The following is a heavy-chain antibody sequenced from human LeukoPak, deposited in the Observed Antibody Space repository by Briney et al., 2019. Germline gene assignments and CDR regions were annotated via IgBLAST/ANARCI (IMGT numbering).Heavy chain of an antibody. CDR3: AKVYARPPAHYDSSGYFDY. J-gene: IGHJ4*02. CDR1: GFTFSSYE. CDR2: ISGSGGST. Sequence: GGSLRLSCAASGFTFSSYEMNWVRQAPGKGLEWVSAISGSGGSTYYADSVKGRFTISRDNSKNTLYLQMNSLRAEDTAVYYCAKVYARPPAHYDSSGYFDYWGQGTLVTVSS. D-gene: IGHD3-22*01. V-gene: IGHV3-23*01.